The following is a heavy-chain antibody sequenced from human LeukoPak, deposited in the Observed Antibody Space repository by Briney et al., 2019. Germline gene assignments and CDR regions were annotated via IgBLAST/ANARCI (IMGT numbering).Heavy chain of an antibody. J-gene: IGHJ3*02. Sequence: SETLSLTCTVSGGSISSGGYYWSWIRQHPGTGLEWIGYIYYSGSTYYNPSLKSRVTISVDTSKNQFSLKLSSVTAADTAVYHCARDRTVTTSDAFDIWGQGTMVTVSS. V-gene: IGHV4-31*03. CDR3: ARDRTVTTSDAFDI. CDR2: IYYSGST. CDR1: GGSISSGGYY. D-gene: IGHD4-17*01.